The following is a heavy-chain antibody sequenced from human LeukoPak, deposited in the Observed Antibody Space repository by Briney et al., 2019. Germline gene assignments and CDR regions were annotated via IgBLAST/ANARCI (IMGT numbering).Heavy chain of an antibody. V-gene: IGHV4-34*01. CDR2: INHSGST. J-gene: IGHJ3*02. CDR1: GFTLSSYT. Sequence: GSLRLSCAASGFTLSSYTMTWVRQAPGKGLEWIGEINHSGSTNYNPSLKSRVTISVDTSKNQFSLKLSSVTAADTAVYYCARGGHYYYDSTEDAFDIWGQGTMVTVSS. CDR3: ARGGHYYYDSTEDAFDI. D-gene: IGHD3-22*01.